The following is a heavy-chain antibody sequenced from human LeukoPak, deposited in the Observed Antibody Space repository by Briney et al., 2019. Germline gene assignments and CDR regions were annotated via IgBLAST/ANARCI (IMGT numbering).Heavy chain of an antibody. CDR1: GYTFTSYG. CDR2: ISAYNGNT. Sequence: ASVKVSCKASGYTFTSYGISWVRQAPGQGLEWMGWISAYNGNTNYAQKLQGRVTMTTDTSTSTAYMELRSLRSDDTAVYYCARLHYDFWSGYYLPYYYYYYMDVWGKGTTVTVSS. D-gene: IGHD3-3*01. J-gene: IGHJ6*03. V-gene: IGHV1-18*01. CDR3: ARLHYDFWSGYYLPYYYYYYMDV.